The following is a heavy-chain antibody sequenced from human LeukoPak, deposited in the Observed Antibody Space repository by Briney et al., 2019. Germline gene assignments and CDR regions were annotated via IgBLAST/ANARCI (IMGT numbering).Heavy chain of an antibody. CDR1: GFTFSSYS. J-gene: IGHJ4*02. CDR3: AKDVLRSSGWYFFDH. D-gene: IGHD6-19*01. CDR2: ISSSSNTI. Sequence: PGGSLRLSCAASGFTFSSYSMNWVRQAPGKGLEWISYISSSSNTIYYADSVKGRFTISRDNSKNTQHLQMNSLRAEDTAVYYCAKDVLRSSGWYFFDHWGQGTLVTVSS. V-gene: IGHV3-48*01.